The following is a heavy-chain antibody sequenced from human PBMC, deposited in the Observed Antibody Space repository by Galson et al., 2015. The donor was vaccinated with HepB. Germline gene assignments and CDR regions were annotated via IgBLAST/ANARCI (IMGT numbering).Heavy chain of an antibody. CDR1: GFTVTTTY. CDR3: ARGRGFILDA. D-gene: IGHD3-10*01. Sequence: SLRLSCAASGFTVTTTYMSWVRQASGKGLEWVSIIGTDGTIHYADSVRGKFTISRDSSENTLYLQMNNLRTEDTAVYYCARGRGFILDAWGQGTTVTVSS. V-gene: IGHV3-66*01. CDR2: IGTDGTI. J-gene: IGHJ6*02.